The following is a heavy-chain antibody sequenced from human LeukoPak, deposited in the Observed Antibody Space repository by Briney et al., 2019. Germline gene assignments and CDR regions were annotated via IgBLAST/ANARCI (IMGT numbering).Heavy chain of an antibody. D-gene: IGHD6-13*01. CDR2: INHSGST. J-gene: IGHJ4*02. CDR3: ARGQQLLS. Sequence: SETLSLTCAVYGGSFSGYYWSWIRQPPGKGLEWIGEINHSGSTNYNPSLKSRVTISVDTSKNQFSLKLSSVTAADTAVYYCARGQQLLSWGQGTLVTVSS. V-gene: IGHV4-34*01. CDR1: GGSFSGYY.